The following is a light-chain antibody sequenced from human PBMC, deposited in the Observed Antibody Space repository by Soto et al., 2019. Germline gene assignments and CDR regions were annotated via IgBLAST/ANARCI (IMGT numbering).Light chain of an antibody. CDR1: QSISSA. J-gene: IGKJ4*01. CDR3: EQRSNWLT. CDR2: DAS. V-gene: IGKV3-11*01. Sequence: EIVLTQSPATLSLSPGERATLSCRASQSISSALAWYQQRPGQAPRLLIYDASDRADGIPARFSGTRSGTDFTLTISSLEPEDFVVYYCEQRSNWLTFGGGTGVDI.